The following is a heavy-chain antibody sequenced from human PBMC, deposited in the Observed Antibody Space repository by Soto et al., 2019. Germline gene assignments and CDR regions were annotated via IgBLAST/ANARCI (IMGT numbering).Heavy chain of an antibody. V-gene: IGHV4-59*01. CDR3: ARDELYSSGWD. CDR2: IYYSGST. Sequence: SETLSLTCTVSGGSISSYYWSWIRQLPGKGLEWIGYIYYSGSTNYNPSLKSRVTISVDTSKNQFSLKLSSVTAADTVVYYCARDELYSSGWDWGQGTLVTVSS. D-gene: IGHD6-19*01. J-gene: IGHJ4*02. CDR1: GGSISSYY.